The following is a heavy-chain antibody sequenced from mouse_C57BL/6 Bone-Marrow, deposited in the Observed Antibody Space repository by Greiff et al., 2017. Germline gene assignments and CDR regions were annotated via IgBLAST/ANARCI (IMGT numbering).Heavy chain of an antibody. V-gene: IGHV1-82*01. CDR1: GYAFSSSW. CDR2: IYPGDGDT. D-gene: IGHD2-3*01. CDR3: ARWGSYDCYSWYFDV. J-gene: IGHJ1*03. Sequence: QVQLQQSGPELVKPGASVKISCKASGYAFSSSWMNWVKQRPGKGLEWIGRIYPGDGDTNYNGKFKGKATLTADKSSSTAYMQLSSLTSEDSAVSFCARWGSYDCYSWYFDVWGTGTTVTVSS.